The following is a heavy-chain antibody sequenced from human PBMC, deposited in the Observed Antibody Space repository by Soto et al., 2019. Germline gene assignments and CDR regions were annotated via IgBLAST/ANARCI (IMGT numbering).Heavy chain of an antibody. CDR2: IYWDDDK. CDR3: AQRLRDYGLGREGANYVAP. D-gene: IGHD3-10*01. CDR1: GFSLSTTGVG. J-gene: IGHJ5*02. Sequence: QITLKESGPTLVRPTQTLTLTCTFSGFSLSTTGVGVGWIRQPPGKALEWLALIYWDDDKRYSPSLKSRLTITKATSKNEAILTRTNMDPVETATYSCAQRLRDYGLGREGANYVAPWGQGTLVTVSS. V-gene: IGHV2-5*02.